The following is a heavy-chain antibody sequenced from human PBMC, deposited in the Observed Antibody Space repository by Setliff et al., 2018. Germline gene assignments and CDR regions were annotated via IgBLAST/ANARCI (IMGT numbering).Heavy chain of an antibody. D-gene: IGHD3-22*01. CDR2: ITHTGTTGST. CDR1: GGTFTYYY. CDR3: ARAPRYFDPTGSYFDF. Sequence: SETLSLTCAASGGTFTYYYWTWIRQSPAKGLEWIGEITHTGTTGSTKYNPSLKSRVTMSIDTSKNQFSLKLTSVTAADTAVYYCARAPRYFDPTGSYFDFWGQGTLVTVSS. J-gene: IGHJ4*02. V-gene: IGHV4-34*01.